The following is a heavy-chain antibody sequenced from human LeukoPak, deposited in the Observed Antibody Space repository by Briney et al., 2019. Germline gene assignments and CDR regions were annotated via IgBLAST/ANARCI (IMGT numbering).Heavy chain of an antibody. V-gene: IGHV3-30*14. Sequence: GGSLRLSCAGTGFTFRTYSMQWVRQAPGKGLEWVALISSGGSNKFYAHSVEGRFTISRDDSKNTLFLQMDSLTVEDTAVYYCAKASTYYYDSSGYANAFDIWGQGTMVTVSS. J-gene: IGHJ3*02. CDR2: ISSGGSNK. CDR1: GFTFRTYS. D-gene: IGHD3-22*01. CDR3: AKASTYYYDSSGYANAFDI.